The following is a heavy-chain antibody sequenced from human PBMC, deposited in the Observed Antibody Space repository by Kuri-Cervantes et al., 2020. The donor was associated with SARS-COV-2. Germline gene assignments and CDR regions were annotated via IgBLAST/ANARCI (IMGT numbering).Heavy chain of an antibody. D-gene: IGHD2-15*01. J-gene: IGHJ3*02. V-gene: IGHV1-8*01. CDR3: ARDQGRGLVVVVAATRVYDAFDI. Sequence: ASVKVSCKAPETTFPNYDINWVRQATGQGLEWMGMVKTNSGNTLYAQIFQGRVTMTRDTSTSTVYMELSSLRSEDTAVYYCARDQGRGLVVVVAATRVYDAFDIWGQGTMVTVSS. CDR2: VKTNSGNT. CDR1: ETTFPNYD.